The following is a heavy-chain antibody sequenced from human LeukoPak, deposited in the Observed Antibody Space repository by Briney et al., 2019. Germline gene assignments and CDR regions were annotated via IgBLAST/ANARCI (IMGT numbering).Heavy chain of an antibody. Sequence: SETLSLTCTVSGGAISSSTYYWAWIRQPPGKVLEWIGSISYSGYTYYNPSLRSRVTISADTSKNQFSLRLSSVTAADTAVYYCARESGTAGAATGTDYWGQGNLVTVSS. D-gene: IGHD6-13*01. V-gene: IGHV4-39*07. CDR1: GGAISSSTYY. J-gene: IGHJ4*02. CDR2: ISYSGYT. CDR3: ARESGTAGAATGTDY.